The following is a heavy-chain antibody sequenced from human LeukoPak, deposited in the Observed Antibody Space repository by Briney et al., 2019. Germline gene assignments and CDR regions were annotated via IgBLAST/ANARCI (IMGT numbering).Heavy chain of an antibody. V-gene: IGHV4-34*01. Sequence: SETLSLTCAVYGGSFSGYYWSWIRQPPGKGLEWIGEINHSGSTNYNPSLKSRVTISVDRSKNQFSLKLSSVTAADTAVYYCARSIAAAGTPDNWFDPWGQGTLVTVSS. CDR1: GGSFSGYY. CDR2: INHSGST. J-gene: IGHJ5*02. D-gene: IGHD6-13*01. CDR3: ARSIAAAGTPDNWFDP.